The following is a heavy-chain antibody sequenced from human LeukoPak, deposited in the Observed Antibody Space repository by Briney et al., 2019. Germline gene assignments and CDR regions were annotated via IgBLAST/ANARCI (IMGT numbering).Heavy chain of an antibody. Sequence: PGGSLRLSCAASGFIFSDYYMSWIRQAPGKGLEWVSYISSSGSTMYYTDSVKGRFTISRDNAKDSLYLQMNSLRAEDTAVYYCARIAVAGSSIWGQGTLVTVSS. CDR3: ARIAVAGSSI. CDR2: ISSSGSTM. J-gene: IGHJ4*02. CDR1: GFIFSDYY. V-gene: IGHV3-11*01. D-gene: IGHD6-19*01.